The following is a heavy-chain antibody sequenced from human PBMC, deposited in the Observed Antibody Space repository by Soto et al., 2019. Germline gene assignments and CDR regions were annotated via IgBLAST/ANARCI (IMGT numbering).Heavy chain of an antibody. CDR3: ARERTGTTSMDV. CDR1: GYTFTSYD. CDR2: MNPNSGNT. J-gene: IGHJ6*02. D-gene: IGHD1-1*01. V-gene: IGHV1-8*01. Sequence: QVQLVQSGAEVKKPGASVKVSCKASGYTFTSYDINWVRQATGQGLEWMGWMNPNSGNTGYAQKFQGRVTMTRNTSRSTAYMELSSLRFEDTAVYYCARERTGTTSMDVWGQGTTVTVSS.